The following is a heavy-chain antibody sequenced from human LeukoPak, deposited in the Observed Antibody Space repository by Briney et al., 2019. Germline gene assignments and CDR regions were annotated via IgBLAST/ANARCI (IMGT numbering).Heavy chain of an antibody. V-gene: IGHV1-2*02. D-gene: IGHD6-13*01. CDR1: GYTFTDYY. J-gene: IGHJ4*02. CDR3: ARGDSSSWYCFDY. Sequence: ASVTVSCTASGYTFTDYYIHWVRQAPGQGLEWMGWFNPNSGATNYAQKFQGRVTMTRDTSITTAYMELSSLRSDDTAVYYCARGDSSSWYCFDYWGQGTLVTVSS. CDR2: FNPNSGAT.